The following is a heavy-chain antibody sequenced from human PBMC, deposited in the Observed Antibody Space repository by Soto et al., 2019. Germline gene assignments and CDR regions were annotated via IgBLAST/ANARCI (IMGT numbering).Heavy chain of an antibody. V-gene: IGHV1-3*01. J-gene: IGHJ4*02. CDR1: GYTFTSYA. CDR3: ARGSGLTYFDY. CDR2: INAGNGNT. D-gene: IGHD3-10*01. Sequence: QVQLVQSGAEVKKPGASVKVSCKASGYTFTSYAMHWVRQAPGQRIEWMGWINAGNGNTKYSQKFQGRVTITRDTSASTAYMELSSLRSEDTAVYYCARGSGLTYFDYWGQGTLVTVSS.